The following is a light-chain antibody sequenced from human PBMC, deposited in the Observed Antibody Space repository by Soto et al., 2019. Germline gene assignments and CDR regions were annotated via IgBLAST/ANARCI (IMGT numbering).Light chain of an antibody. CDR1: QGITNW. V-gene: IGKV1-12*01. CDR3: QQANSFPLT. Sequence: DIQMTQSPASVSASVGDRVTITCRASQGITNWLAWYQQKPGKAPKLLIYAASGLPSGVPTRFSGSGSGTDFPRTISSLLPEDFATYYCQQANSFPLTFGGGPKVEIK. CDR2: AAS. J-gene: IGKJ4*01.